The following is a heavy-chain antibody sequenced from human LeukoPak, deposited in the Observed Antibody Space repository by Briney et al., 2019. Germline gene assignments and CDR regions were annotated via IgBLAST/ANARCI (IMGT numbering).Heavy chain of an antibody. D-gene: IGHD2-2*01. J-gene: IGHJ6*03. CDR2: IIPIFGTA. Sequence: SVKVSCKASGGTFSSYAISWVRQAPGQGLEWMGGIIPIFGTANYAQKFQGRVTITTDESTSTAYMELSSLRSGDTAVYYCARVYFIYCSSTSCERNYYYMDVWGKGTTVTVSS. CDR1: GGTFSSYA. V-gene: IGHV1-69*05. CDR3: ARVYFIYCSSTSCERNYYYMDV.